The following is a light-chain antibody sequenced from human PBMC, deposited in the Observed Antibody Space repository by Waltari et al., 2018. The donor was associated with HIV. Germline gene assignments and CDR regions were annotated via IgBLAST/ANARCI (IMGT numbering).Light chain of an antibody. J-gene: IGKJ2*01. CDR1: QSISAG. V-gene: IGKV3-15*01. Sequence: EIVMTQSPPTLSVSPGQRVTLSCRASQSISAGVAWYQQTPGQAPRLLIYEASTRPTGIPARFSGSGSGTEFTLTISSLQSEDFATYFCQQYDSGPRGITFGQGTMLEIK. CDR2: EAS. CDR3: QQYDSGPRGIT.